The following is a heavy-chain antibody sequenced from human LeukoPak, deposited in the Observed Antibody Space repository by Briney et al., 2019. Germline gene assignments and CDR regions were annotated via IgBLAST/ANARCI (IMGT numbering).Heavy chain of an antibody. V-gene: IGHV6-1*01. Sequence: NPSQTLSLTCAISGDSVSNNSAIWIWTRQSPSRGLQWLGRTYYRSKWYNDYAVSVKSRITLNVDTSKNQFSLQLNSVTPEDTAVYYCARSSNLHYFDYWGQGTQVTVSS. CDR3: ARSSNLHYFDY. CDR1: GDSVSNNSAI. J-gene: IGHJ4*02. CDR2: TYYRSKWYN.